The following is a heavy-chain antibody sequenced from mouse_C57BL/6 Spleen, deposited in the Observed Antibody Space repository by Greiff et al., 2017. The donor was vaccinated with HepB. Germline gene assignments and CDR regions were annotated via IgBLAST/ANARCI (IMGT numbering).Heavy chain of an antibody. CDR2: IDPSDSYT. V-gene: IGHV1-69*01. CDR1: GYTFTSYW. J-gene: IGHJ2*01. Sequence: QVQLQQPGAELVMPGASVKLSCKASGYTFTSYWMHWVKQRPGQGLEWIGEIDPSDSYTNYNQKFKGKSTLTVDKSSSTAYMQLSSLTSEDSAVYYWASITTVVASHFDYWGQGTTLTVSS. D-gene: IGHD1-1*01. CDR3: ASITTVVASHFDY.